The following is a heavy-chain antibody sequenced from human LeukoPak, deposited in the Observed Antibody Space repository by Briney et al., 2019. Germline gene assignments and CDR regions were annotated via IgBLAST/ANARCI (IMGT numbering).Heavy chain of an antibody. CDR3: AREDSSGSFDY. D-gene: IGHD3-22*01. CDR1: GDSISSGIYY. Sequence: SETLSLTCTVSGDSISSGIYYWGWIRQPAGKGLEWIGRLYTSGNTRYNPSLKSRVTISKDTSKNQFSLKLSSVTAADTAVYYCAREDSSGSFDYWGQGTLVTVSS. J-gene: IGHJ4*02. V-gene: IGHV4-61*02. CDR2: LYTSGNT.